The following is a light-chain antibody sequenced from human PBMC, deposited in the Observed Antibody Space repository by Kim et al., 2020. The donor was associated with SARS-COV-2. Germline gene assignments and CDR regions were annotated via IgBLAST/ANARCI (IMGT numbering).Light chain of an antibody. CDR2: YDN. V-gene: IGLV3-21*04. J-gene: IGLJ2*01. CDR3: QVWDSSSDHVV. CDR1: QIGTKS. Sequence: SYELSQPPSVSVAPGETATITCGGNQIGTKSLHWYQLKPGQAPVQVIYYDNNRPYGIPERFSASNSGNTATLTITRVEAGDEADYFCQVWDSSSDHVVFGGGTKVTVL.